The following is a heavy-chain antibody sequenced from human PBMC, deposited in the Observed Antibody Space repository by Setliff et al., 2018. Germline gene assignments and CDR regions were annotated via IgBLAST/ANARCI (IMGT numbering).Heavy chain of an antibody. CDR3: AREGVDIRSSTDYRYYMDV. V-gene: IGHV1-69*05. CDR1: GYSFTVFG. CDR2: TIPSFGST. D-gene: IGHD5-12*01. Sequence: SVKVSCKASGYSFTVFGISWVRQAPGQGLEWMGGTIPSFGSTNYAQKFQGRVTIITDEFTGTAYMELSSLRTEDTAVYYCAREGVDIRSSTDYRYYMDVWGKGTTVTVSS. J-gene: IGHJ6*03.